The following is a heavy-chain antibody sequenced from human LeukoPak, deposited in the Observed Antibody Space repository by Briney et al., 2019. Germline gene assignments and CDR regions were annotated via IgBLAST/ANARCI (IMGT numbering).Heavy chain of an antibody. D-gene: IGHD3-16*02. Sequence: SETLSLTCAVYGGSFSGYYWSWIRQPPGKGLEWIGEINHSGSTNYNPSLKSRVTISVDTSKNQFSLKLSSLTAADTAVYYCARGPHDYVWGSYRYQHAFDIWGQGTMVTVSS. CDR3: ARGPHDYVWGSYRYQHAFDI. CDR1: GGSFSGYY. V-gene: IGHV4-34*01. CDR2: INHSGST. J-gene: IGHJ3*02.